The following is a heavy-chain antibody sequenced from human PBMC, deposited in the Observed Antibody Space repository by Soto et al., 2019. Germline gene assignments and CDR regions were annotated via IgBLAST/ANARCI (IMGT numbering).Heavy chain of an antibody. Sequence: GASVKVSCKASGYTFTSYGISWVRQAPGQGLEWMGWISAYNGNTNNAPNLQGRITMATDTSTSTTYMELRSLTSDDSAVYYCATDERDDCSSINCHYFDHWGQGTLVTVSS. V-gene: IGHV1-18*04. J-gene: IGHJ4*02. D-gene: IGHD2-15*01. CDR1: GYTFTSYG. CDR3: ATDERDDCSSINCHYFDH. CDR2: ISAYNGNT.